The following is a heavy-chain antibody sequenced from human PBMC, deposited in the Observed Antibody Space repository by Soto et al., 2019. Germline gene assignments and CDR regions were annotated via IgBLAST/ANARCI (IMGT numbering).Heavy chain of an antibody. CDR2: ISYDGSNK. Sequence: PGGSLRLSCAASGFTFSSYAMHWVRQAPGKGLEWVAVISYDGSNKYYADSVKGRFTISRDNSKNTLYLQMNSLRAEDTAVYYCARGGETTVTFDYWGQGTLVTVSS. CDR3: ARGGETTVTFDY. D-gene: IGHD4-17*01. V-gene: IGHV3-30-3*01. J-gene: IGHJ4*02. CDR1: GFTFSSYA.